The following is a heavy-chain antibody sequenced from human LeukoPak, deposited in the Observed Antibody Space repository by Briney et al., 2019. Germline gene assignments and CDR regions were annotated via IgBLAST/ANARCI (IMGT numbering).Heavy chain of an antibody. Sequence: ASVKVSCKASGYTFTGYYMHWVRQAPGQGLEWMGWINPNSGGTNYAQKFQGRVTMTRDTSISTAYMELSRLRTDDTALYYCAKAAWVYGGPACPPPLDYWARGTLFPVS. CDR3: AKAAWVYGGPACPPPLDY. V-gene: IGHV1-2*02. J-gene: IGHJ4*02. CDR1: GYTFTGYY. D-gene: IGHD2/OR15-2a*01. CDR2: INPNSGGT.